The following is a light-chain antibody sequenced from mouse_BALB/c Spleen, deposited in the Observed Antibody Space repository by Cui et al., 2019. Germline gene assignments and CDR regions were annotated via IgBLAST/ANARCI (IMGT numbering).Light chain of an antibody. J-gene: IGKJ5*01. Sequence: IVLTQSTALMSASPGEKVNMTCSASSSVSYMYLYQQKPRSSPKPWIYLTSYLASGVPARVSGSGSGTSYSRTISSMETEDAATYYCQQWGSNPLTFGAGTKLALK. V-gene: IGKV4-68*01. CDR3: QQWGSNPLT. CDR1: SSVSY. CDR2: LTS.